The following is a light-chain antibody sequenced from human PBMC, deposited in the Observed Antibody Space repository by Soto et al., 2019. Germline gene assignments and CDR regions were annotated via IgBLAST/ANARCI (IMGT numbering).Light chain of an antibody. CDR2: GAS. Sequence: EIVLTQSPGTLSLSPGEIATLACSASHSVSSSYLAWYQQTPVQAPRLLIYGASRRATGFLDRFSGSGSGTYFTLTISSLEAADLEVYYGHQYCSSPHTFGGGPKVE. J-gene: IGKJ4*01. CDR1: HSVSSSY. V-gene: IGKV3-20*01. CDR3: HQYCSSPHT.